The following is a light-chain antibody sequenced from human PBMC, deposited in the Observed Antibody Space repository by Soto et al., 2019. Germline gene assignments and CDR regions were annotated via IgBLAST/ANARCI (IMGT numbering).Light chain of an antibody. CDR1: QSVSSN. V-gene: IGKV3-15*01. CDR3: QQYNTWPLT. J-gene: IGKJ4*01. Sequence: EIVMTQSPATLSVSPGERATLSCRASQSVSSNLAWYQQRPGQAPRLLMYGASTRATGIPARFSGSGYGTEFTLTISSLQSEDFAVYYCQQYNTWPLTFGGGTKVEIK. CDR2: GAS.